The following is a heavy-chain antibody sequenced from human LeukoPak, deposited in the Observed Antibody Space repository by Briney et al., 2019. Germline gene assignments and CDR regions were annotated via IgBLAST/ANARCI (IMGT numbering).Heavy chain of an antibody. CDR1: GYTFTSYD. CDR3: AREGYCSSTSCYPIDP. CDR2: MNPNSGNT. V-gene: IGHV1-8*01. Sequence: ASVKVSCKASGYTFTSYDINWVRQATGQGLEWMGWMNPNSGNTGYAQKFKGRVTMTRNTSISTAYMELSSLRSEDTAVYYCAREGYCSSTSCYPIDPWGQGTLVTVPS. D-gene: IGHD2-2*01. J-gene: IGHJ5*02.